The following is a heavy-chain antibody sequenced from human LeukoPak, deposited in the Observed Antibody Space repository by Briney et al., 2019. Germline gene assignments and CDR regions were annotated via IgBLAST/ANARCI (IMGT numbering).Heavy chain of an antibody. Sequence: SVKVSCKASGGTLSSYAISWVRQAPGQGLEWMGGIIPIFGTANYAQKFQGRVTITTDESTSTAYMELSSLRSEDTAVYYCARVGVRSSWLFDYWGQGTLVTVSS. J-gene: IGHJ4*02. V-gene: IGHV1-69*05. CDR1: GGTLSSYA. D-gene: IGHD6-13*01. CDR3: ARVGVRSSWLFDY. CDR2: IIPIFGTA.